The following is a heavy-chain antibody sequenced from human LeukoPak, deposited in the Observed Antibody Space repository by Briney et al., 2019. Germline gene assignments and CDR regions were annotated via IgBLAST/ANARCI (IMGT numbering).Heavy chain of an antibody. CDR2: ISYDGSNK. V-gene: IGHV3-30-3*02. Sequence: GGSLRLSCAASGFTFSSYAMHWVRQAPGEGLEWVAVISYDGSNKYYADSVKGRFTISRDNSKNTLYLQMNSLRAEDTAVYYCAKNNWNGYMDVWGKGTTVTVSS. CDR3: AKNNWNGYMDV. D-gene: IGHD1-20*01. CDR1: GFTFSSYA. J-gene: IGHJ6*03.